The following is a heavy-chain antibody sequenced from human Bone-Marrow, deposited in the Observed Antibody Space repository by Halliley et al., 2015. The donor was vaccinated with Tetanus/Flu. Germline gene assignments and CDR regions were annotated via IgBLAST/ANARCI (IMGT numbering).Heavy chain of an antibody. Sequence: IDPGASYTTYSPSFRGRVTISVDKSISTAYLQWTSLEASDTAMYFCARHGGFDTDHYYYYGLDVWGQGTPVTVSS. CDR2: IDPGASYT. D-gene: IGHD3-16*01. J-gene: IGHJ6*02. V-gene: IGHV5-10-1*01. CDR3: ARHGGFDTDHYYYYGLDV.